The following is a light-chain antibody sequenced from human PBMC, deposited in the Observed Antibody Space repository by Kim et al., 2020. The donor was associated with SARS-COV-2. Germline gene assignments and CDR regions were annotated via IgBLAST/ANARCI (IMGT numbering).Light chain of an antibody. Sequence: AIQLAQSPSSLSASPGDRVTITCRASQGIDRTLAWYQHRPGRAPKLLIYDASTLESGVPSRFSGSGSGTDFTLTISSLQPEDFATYYCQQFNNYVLTFGGGTKVDIK. CDR3: QQFNNYVLT. J-gene: IGKJ4*01. CDR2: DAS. CDR1: QGIDRT. V-gene: IGKV1D-13*01.